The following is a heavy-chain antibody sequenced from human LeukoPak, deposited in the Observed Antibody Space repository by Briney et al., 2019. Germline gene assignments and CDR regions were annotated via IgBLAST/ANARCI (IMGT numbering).Heavy chain of an antibody. D-gene: IGHD7-27*01. CDR3: ASDPPWASDAFDI. CDR2: ISSSSSTI. CDR1: GFTFSSYS. J-gene: IGHJ3*02. V-gene: IGHV3-48*01. Sequence: GGSLRLSCAASGFTFSSYSMNWVRQAPGKGLEWVSYISSSSSTIYYADSVKGRFTISRDNAENSLYLQMNSLRAEDTAVYYCASDPPWASDAFDIWGQGTMVTVSS.